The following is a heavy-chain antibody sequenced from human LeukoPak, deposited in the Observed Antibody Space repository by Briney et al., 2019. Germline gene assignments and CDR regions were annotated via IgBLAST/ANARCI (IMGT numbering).Heavy chain of an antibody. CDR1: GGTFSSYA. CDR2: IIPIFGTA. CDR3: ARGLIAYYYGSGSHHYLDY. J-gene: IGHJ4*02. D-gene: IGHD3-10*01. Sequence: ASVKVSCKASGGTFSSYAISWVRQAPGQGLEWMGGIIPIFGTANYAQKFQGRVTITADESTSTAYMELSSLRSEDTAVYYCARGLIAYYYGSGSHHYLDYWGQGTLVTVSS. V-gene: IGHV1-69*13.